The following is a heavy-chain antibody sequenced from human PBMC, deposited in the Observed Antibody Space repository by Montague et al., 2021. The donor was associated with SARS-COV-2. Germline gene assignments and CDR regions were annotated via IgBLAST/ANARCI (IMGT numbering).Heavy chain of an antibody. CDR2: IHSSGTT. V-gene: IGHV4-59*08. CDR1: GGPISQYY. CDR3: ARHPRIGADWFGP. D-gene: IGHD1-26*01. Sequence: SETLSLTCTVSGGPISQYYWSWIRQLPGKGLEWIGYIHSSGTTDYNPSLKSRVTTSLDTSKKQISLMLRSVSAADTAIYSCARHPRIGADWFGPWGWGTLVTVSS. J-gene: IGHJ5*02.